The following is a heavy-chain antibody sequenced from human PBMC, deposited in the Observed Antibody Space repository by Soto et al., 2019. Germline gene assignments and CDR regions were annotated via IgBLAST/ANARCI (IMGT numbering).Heavy chain of an antibody. CDR1: GGSITSSGYY. CDR2: TSNSGST. D-gene: IGHD2-2*01. CDR3: ARGGGSTKVDY. J-gene: IGHJ4*02. V-gene: IGHV4-31*03. Sequence: QVQLHKSGPALVQPSQTLSLTCTVSGGSITSSGYYWSWIRQHPGEGLEWIGFTSNSGSTSYNPSLKSRVTISVDTSWKPFSLNLKSLTSADTAVYYCARGGGSTKVDYWGQGTLVSVSP.